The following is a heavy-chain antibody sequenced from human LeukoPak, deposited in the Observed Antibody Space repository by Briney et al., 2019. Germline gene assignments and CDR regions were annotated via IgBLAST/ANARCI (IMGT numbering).Heavy chain of an antibody. J-gene: IGHJ4*02. CDR2: ITSSSSYT. D-gene: IGHD6-19*01. CDR3: AGAAVAGTVHDY. Sequence: GGSLRLSCAASGFTFSGYYMSWIRQAPGKGLEWVSYITSSSSYTNYADSVKGRFTISRANAKNSLYLQLNRLRCADTTGYYCAGAAVAGTVHDYWGQGTLVTVSS. V-gene: IGHV3-11*06. CDR1: GFTFSGYY.